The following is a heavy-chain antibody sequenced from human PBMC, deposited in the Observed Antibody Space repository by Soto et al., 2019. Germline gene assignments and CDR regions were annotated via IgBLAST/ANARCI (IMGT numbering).Heavy chain of an antibody. Sequence: SETLSLTCAVYGGSFSGYYWSWIRQPPGKGLEWIGEINHSGSTNYNPSLKSRVTISVDTSKNQFSLKLSSVTAADTAVYYCARGSYSSGWGDAYYYYYGMDVWGQGTTVTVSS. CDR3: ARGSYSSGWGDAYYYYYGMDV. V-gene: IGHV4-34*01. CDR2: INHSGST. J-gene: IGHJ6*02. D-gene: IGHD6-19*01. CDR1: GGSFSGYY.